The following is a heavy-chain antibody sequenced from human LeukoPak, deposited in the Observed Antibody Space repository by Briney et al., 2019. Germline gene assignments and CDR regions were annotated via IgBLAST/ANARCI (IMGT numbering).Heavy chain of an antibody. CDR3: ARVPSRWVTIFGVVIGGFDP. Sequence: SETLSLTCAVYGGSFSGYYWSWIRQPPGKGLEWIGEINHSGSTNYNPSLKSRVTIPVDTSKNQFSLKLSSVTAADTAVYYCARVPSRWVTIFGVVIGGFDPWGQGTLVTVSS. V-gene: IGHV4-34*01. J-gene: IGHJ5*02. CDR1: GGSFSGYY. CDR2: INHSGST. D-gene: IGHD3-3*01.